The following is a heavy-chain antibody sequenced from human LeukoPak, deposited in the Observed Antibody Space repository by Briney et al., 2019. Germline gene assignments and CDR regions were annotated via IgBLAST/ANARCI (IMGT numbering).Heavy chain of an antibody. Sequence: GASVKVSCKASGYTFSSYGIRWVRQAPGQGLEWMGWINPNSGGTNYAQKFQGRVTMTRDTSISTAYMELSRLRSDDTAVYYCARARRYSWNWFDPWGQGTLVTVSS. D-gene: IGHD2-15*01. CDR1: GYTFSSYG. CDR2: INPNSGGT. J-gene: IGHJ5*02. V-gene: IGHV1-2*02. CDR3: ARARRYSWNWFDP.